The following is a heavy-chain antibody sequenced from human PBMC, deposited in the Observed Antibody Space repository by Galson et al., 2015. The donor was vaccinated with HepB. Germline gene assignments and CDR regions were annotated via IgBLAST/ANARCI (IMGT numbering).Heavy chain of an antibody. CDR3: AGYGGTGYSSLRRNWFDP. CDR1: GYTFTGYY. D-gene: IGHD6-19*01. Sequence: SVKVSCKASGYTFTGYYIHWVRQAPGQGLEWMGWINPNSGGTNYAQKFQGRVTITADKSTSTAYMELSSLISEDTAVYYCAGYGGTGYSSLRRNWFDPWGQGTLVTVSS. CDR2: INPNSGGT. J-gene: IGHJ5*02. V-gene: IGHV1-2*02.